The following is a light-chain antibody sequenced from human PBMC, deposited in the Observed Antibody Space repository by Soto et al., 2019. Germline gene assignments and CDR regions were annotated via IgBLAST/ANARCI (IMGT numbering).Light chain of an antibody. V-gene: IGLV2-14*03. CDR1: SSDIGGYNF. Sequence: QSALTQPASVSGSPGQSITIACTGSSSDIGGYNFVSWYQQHPGKAPKLMIYDVIKRPSGVSRRFSGSKSGNTASLTISGLQREDEADYFCSSYTTTTTAVFGGGTKLTVL. CDR3: SSYTTTTTAV. J-gene: IGLJ2*01. CDR2: DVI.